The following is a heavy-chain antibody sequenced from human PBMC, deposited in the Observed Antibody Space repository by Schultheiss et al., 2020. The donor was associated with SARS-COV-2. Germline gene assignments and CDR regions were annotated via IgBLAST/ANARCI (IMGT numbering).Heavy chain of an antibody. CDR2: ISSSGDTV. V-gene: IGHV3-48*03. CDR1: GFSLSTYA. D-gene: IGHD5-18*01. J-gene: IGHJ6*02. Sequence: GGSLRLSCAASGFSLSTYAMHWVRHAPGEGLEWVSYISSSGDTVHYADSVKGRFTISRDNAKNSLHLQMNSLRAEDTAVYYCVALRLWERYYYGMDVWGQGTTVTVSS. CDR3: VALRLWERYYYGMDV.